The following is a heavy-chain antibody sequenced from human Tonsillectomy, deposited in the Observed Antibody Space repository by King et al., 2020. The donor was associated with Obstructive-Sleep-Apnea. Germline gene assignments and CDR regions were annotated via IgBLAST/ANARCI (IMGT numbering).Heavy chain of an antibody. CDR1: GGSISSYY. J-gene: IGHJ1*01. CDR3: ARDRGYGSGSYFQH. V-gene: IGHV4-59*01. CDR2: IYYSGST. Sequence: VQLQESGPGLVKPSETLSLTCTVPGGSISSYYWSWIRQPPGKGLEWIGYIYYSGSTNYNPSLKSRVTISVDTSKNQFSLKLSSVTAADTAVYYCARDRGYGSGSYFQHWGQGTLVTVSS. D-gene: IGHD3-10*01.